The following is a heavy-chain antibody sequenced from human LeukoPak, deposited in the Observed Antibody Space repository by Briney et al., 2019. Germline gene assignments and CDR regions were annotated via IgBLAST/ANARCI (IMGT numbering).Heavy chain of an antibody. CDR1: GFTFSSYW. V-gene: IGHV3-74*01. J-gene: IGHJ6*03. CDR3: ARGDYSYYYMDV. Sequence: GGSLRLSCAASGFTFSSYWMHWVRQAPGKGLVWVSRINSDGSSTSYAGSVKGRFTISRDNAKNTLYLQMNSLRAEDTAVYYCARGDYSYYYMDVWGKGTTVTVSS. CDR2: INSDGSST.